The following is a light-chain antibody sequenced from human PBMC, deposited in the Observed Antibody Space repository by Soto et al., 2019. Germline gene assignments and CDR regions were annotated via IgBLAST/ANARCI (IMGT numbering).Light chain of an antibody. CDR3: AAWDDSLNGHV. J-gene: IGLJ1*01. CDR1: SSNIGNNA. V-gene: IGLV1-36*01. CDR2: YDD. Sequence: QSVLTQPPSVSEAPRQRVTIPCSGSSSNIGNNAVNWYQQLPGKAPKLLIYYDDLLPSGVSDRFSGSKSGTSASLAISGLQSEDEADYYCAAWDDSLNGHVFGTGTKLTVL.